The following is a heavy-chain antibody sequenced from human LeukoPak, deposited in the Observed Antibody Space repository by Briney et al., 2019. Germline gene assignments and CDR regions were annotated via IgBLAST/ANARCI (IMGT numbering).Heavy chain of an antibody. V-gene: IGHV3-49*03. D-gene: IGHD5-12*01. CDR2: IRSKAYGGTT. CDR1: GFTFGDYA. Sequence: GGSLRLSCTASGFTFGDYAMSWFRQAPGKGLEWVGFIRSKAYGGTTEYAASVKGRFTISRDDSKSIAYLQMNSLRAEDTAVYYCARWIYLGGYDWRLDYWGQGTLVTVSS. CDR3: ARWIYLGGYDWRLDY. J-gene: IGHJ4*02.